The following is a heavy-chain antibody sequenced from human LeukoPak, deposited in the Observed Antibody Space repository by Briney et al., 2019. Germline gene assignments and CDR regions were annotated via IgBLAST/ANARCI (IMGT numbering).Heavy chain of an antibody. J-gene: IGHJ5*02. CDR1: EFTFSSFA. CDR2: ISGSSGTT. V-gene: IGHV3-48*01. CDR3: ARDFNHYGEVVSRWFDP. D-gene: IGHD4-17*01. Sequence: QPGGSLRLSCEASEFTFSSFAMNWVRQAPGEGLEWVSYISGSSGTTYYADSVTGRFTVSRDNAKNSLYLQMNNLRAEDTAVYYCARDFNHYGEVVSRWFDPWGQGTLVIVSS.